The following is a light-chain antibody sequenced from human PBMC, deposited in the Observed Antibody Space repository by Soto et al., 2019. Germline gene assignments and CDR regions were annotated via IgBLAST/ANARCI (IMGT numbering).Light chain of an antibody. CDR2: DVT. J-gene: IGLJ2*01. Sequence: QSALTQPPSACGSPGQSVTISCTGASSDVGGYNFVSWYQHHPGKAPRLMIYDVTQRPSRVPDRFSGSKSGNTASLTVSGLQVDDEAYYYCSSYAGSSIPVAFGGGTKLTVL. CDR1: SSDVGGYNF. CDR3: SSYAGSSIPVA. V-gene: IGLV2-8*01.